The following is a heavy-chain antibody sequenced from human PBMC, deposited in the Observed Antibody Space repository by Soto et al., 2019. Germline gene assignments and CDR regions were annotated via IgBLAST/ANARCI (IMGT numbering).Heavy chain of an antibody. CDR3: ARSSGTSYIWFDP. CDR2: ISAYNGNT. V-gene: IGHV1-18*01. J-gene: IGHJ5*02. CDR1: GYTFTSYG. D-gene: IGHD1-26*01. Sequence: QVQLVQSGAEVKKPGASVKVSCKASGYTFTSYGISWVRQAPGQGLEWMGWISAYNGNTNYAQKLQGRVTTTTDTSTRTAYMEVRSLRSDDTAVYYCARSSGTSYIWFDPWGQGTLVTVSS.